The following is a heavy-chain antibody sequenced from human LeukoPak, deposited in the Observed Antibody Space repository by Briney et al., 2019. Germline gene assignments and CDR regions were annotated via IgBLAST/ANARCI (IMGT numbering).Heavy chain of an antibody. CDR1: GFTFSSYW. J-gene: IGHJ4*02. CDR3: TREENYGDHPRTVILDS. CDR2: IYYSGTT. D-gene: IGHD4-17*01. Sequence: GSLRLSCAASGFTFSSYWMSWVRQAPGTGLEWIGSIYYSGTTYYNPSLKSRVTMSVDTSKNQFSLNLISLTAADTAVYFCTREENYGDHPRTVILDSWGQGVLVTVSS. V-gene: IGHV4-39*07.